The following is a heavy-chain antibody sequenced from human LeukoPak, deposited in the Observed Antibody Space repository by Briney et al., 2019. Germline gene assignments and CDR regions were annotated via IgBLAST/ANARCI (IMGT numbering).Heavy chain of an antibody. CDR2: IYHSGST. Sequence: LRLSCAGSGFTFSDYYMSWIRQPPGKGLEWIGYIYHSGSTYYNPSLKSRVTISVDRSKNQFSLKLSSVTAADTAVYYCARGWYYYYSSGYPEGAFDIWGQGAMVTVSS. J-gene: IGHJ3*02. V-gene: IGHV4-30-2*01. CDR1: GFTFSDYY. CDR3: ARGWYYYYSSGYPEGAFDI. D-gene: IGHD3-22*01.